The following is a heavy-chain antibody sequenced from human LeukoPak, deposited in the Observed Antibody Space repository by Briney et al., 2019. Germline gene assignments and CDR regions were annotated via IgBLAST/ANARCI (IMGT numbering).Heavy chain of an antibody. V-gene: IGHV4-31*03. CDR3: ASTILTGYYYFDY. CDR1: GGSISSGGYY. J-gene: IGHJ4*02. CDR2: IYYSGST. Sequence: SETLSLTCTVSGGSISSGGYYWSWIRQHPGKGLEWIGYIYYSGSTYYNPSLKSRVTISVDTSKNQFSLKLSSVTAADTAVYYCASTILTGYYYFDYWGQGTLVTVSS. D-gene: IGHD3-9*01.